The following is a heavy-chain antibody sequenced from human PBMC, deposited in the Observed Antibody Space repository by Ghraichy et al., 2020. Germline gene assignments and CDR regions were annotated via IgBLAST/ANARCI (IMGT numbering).Heavy chain of an antibody. D-gene: IGHD4-23*01. V-gene: IGHV4-59*08. CDR1: GGSISSYY. Sequence: SETPSLTCTVSGGSISSYYWSWIRQPPGKGLEWIGYIYYSGSTNYSPSLKSRVTISVDTSKNQFSLKLSSVTAADTAVYFCARRLYGGNDYWGQGTLVTVSS. CDR3: ARRLYGGNDY. CDR2: IYYSGST. J-gene: IGHJ4*02.